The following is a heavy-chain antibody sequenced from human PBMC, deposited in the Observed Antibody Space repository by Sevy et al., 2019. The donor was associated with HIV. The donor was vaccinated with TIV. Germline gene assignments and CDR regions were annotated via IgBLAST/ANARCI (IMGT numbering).Heavy chain of an antibody. D-gene: IGHD2-2*01. J-gene: IGHJ5*02. CDR1: GFTFSSYE. CDR2: ISSSGSTI. CDR3: AREGCSSTSCSRGAGNWFDP. V-gene: IGHV3-48*03. Sequence: GGSLRLSCAASGFTFSSYEMNWVRQAPGKGLEWVSYISSSGSTIYYADSVKGRYTNSRDNAKNSLYLQMNCLIAEDTAVYYCAREGCSSTSCSRGAGNWFDPWGQGTLVTVSS.